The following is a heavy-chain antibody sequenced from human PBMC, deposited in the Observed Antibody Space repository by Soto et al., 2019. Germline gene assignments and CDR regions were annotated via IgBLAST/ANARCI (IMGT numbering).Heavy chain of an antibody. V-gene: IGHV1-3*01. CDR2: INAGNGNT. J-gene: IGHJ4*02. CDR3: ASLSGGYCSSTSCYGHFFDY. D-gene: IGHD2-2*01. CDR1: GYTFTSYA. Sequence: QVQLVQSGAEVKKPGASVKVSCKASGYTFTSYAMHWVRQAPGQRLEWRVWINAGNGNTKYSQKFQGRVTITRDTSPSTAYMELSSLRSEDTAVYYCASLSGGYCSSTSCYGHFFDYWGQGTLVTVSS.